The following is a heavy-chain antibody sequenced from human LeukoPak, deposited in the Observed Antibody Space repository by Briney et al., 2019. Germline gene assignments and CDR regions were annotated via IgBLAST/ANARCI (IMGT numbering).Heavy chain of an antibody. CDR3: ARGSGDTAILIFDY. D-gene: IGHD5-18*01. Sequence: GGSLRLSCAASGFTFSSYGMHWVRQAPGKGLEWVAVISYDGSNKYYADSVKGRFTISRDKSKNTLYLQMNSLRAEDTAVYYCARGSGDTAILIFDYWGQGTLVTVSS. CDR1: GFTFSSYG. V-gene: IGHV3-30*03. J-gene: IGHJ4*02. CDR2: ISYDGSNK.